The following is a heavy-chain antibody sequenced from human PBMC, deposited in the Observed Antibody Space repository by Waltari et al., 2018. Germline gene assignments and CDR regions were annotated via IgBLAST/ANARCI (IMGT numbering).Heavy chain of an antibody. D-gene: IGHD3-3*01. CDR3: AHSAFKFWSGYYRGLGYGT. Sequence: QLTLKESGPTLVTPTQTLTLTSTFSGFSLSTSVVGVGWIRHPPGQALEWLALIYWDDDKRYSPSLKSRLTITKDTSKNQVVLTMTNMDPVDTATYYCAHSAFKFWSGYYRGLGYGTWGQGTTVTVSS. CDR1: GFSLSTSVVG. V-gene: IGHV2-5*02. J-gene: IGHJ6*02. CDR2: IYWDDDK.